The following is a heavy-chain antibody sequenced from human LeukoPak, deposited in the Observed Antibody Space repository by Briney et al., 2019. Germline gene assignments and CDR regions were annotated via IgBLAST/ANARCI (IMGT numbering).Heavy chain of an antibody. CDR2: IYYSGST. V-gene: IGHV4-59*01. Sequence: SETLSLTCTVSGGSISSYYWSWIRQPPGKGLEWIGYIYYSGSTNYNPSLKSRVTISVDTSKNQFSLKLSSVTAADTAVYYCARAYYCSGSYTYFDYWGQGTLVTVSS. J-gene: IGHJ4*02. CDR3: ARAYYCSGSYTYFDY. D-gene: IGHD3-10*01. CDR1: GGSISSYY.